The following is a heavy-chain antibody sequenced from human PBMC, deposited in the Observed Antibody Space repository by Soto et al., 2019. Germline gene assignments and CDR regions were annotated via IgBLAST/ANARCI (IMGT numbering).Heavy chain of an antibody. Sequence: SVKVSCKASGGTFSSYAISWVRQAPGQRLEWMGGIIPIFGTANYAQKFQGRVTITADVSTSTAFMELSSLRSEDTAVYYCASGYDSSGYYYASTNYFDYWGQGTLVTVSS. J-gene: IGHJ4*02. CDR1: GGTFSSYA. CDR2: IIPIFGTA. V-gene: IGHV1-69*13. CDR3: ASGYDSSGYYYASTNYFDY. D-gene: IGHD3-22*01.